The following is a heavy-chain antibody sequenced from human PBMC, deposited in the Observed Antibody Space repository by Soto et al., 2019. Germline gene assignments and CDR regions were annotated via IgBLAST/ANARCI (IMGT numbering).Heavy chain of an antibody. Sequence: ASVEVSCKSSGYTFTSYYMHWVRQAPGQGLEWMGIINPSGGSTSYAQKFQGRVTMTRDTSTSTVYMELSSLRSEDTAVYYCARDTHYYGSGSYSYYFDYWGQGTVVTVSS. CDR1: GYTFTSYY. V-gene: IGHV1-46*03. J-gene: IGHJ4*02. CDR2: INPSGGST. CDR3: ARDTHYYGSGSYSYYFDY. D-gene: IGHD3-10*01.